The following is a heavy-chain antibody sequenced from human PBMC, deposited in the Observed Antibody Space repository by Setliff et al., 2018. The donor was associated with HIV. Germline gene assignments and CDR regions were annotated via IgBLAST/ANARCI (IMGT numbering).Heavy chain of an antibody. J-gene: IGHJ4*02. CDR3: ASSGRFGAADY. V-gene: IGHV4-31*03. CDR2: IYYSGST. Sequence: SETLSLTCTVSGGSISSGGYYWSWIRQHPGKGLEWIGYIYYSGSTYYNPSLKSRVTISVDTSKNQFSLKLNSVTAADTAVYYCASSGRFGAADYWGQGTLVTVS. D-gene: IGHD3-10*01. CDR1: GGSISSGGYY.